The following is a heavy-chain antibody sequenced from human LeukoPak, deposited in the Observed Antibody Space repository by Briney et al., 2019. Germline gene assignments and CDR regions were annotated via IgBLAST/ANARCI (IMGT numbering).Heavy chain of an antibody. CDR1: GFTFSSYS. Sequence: PGGSLRLSCAASGFTFSSYSMNWVRQAPGKGLEWVSSISSSSYIYYADSVKGRFTISRDNAKNSLYLQMNSLRAEDTAVYYCARDGVVTVFDYWGQGTLVTVSS. CDR3: ARDGVVTVFDY. V-gene: IGHV3-21*01. D-gene: IGHD3-3*01. J-gene: IGHJ4*02. CDR2: ISSSSYI.